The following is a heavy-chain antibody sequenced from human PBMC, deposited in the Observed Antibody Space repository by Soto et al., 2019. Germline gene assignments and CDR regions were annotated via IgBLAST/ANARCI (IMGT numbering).Heavy chain of an antibody. V-gene: IGHV3-30*18. D-gene: IGHD3-3*01. CDR1: GFPFSNFG. CDR2: ISYDGSDN. J-gene: IGHJ6*03. CDR3: AKRVAITLFGMVADMDV. Sequence: QVQLVESGGGVVQPGRSLRLSCAASGFPFSNFGLHWVRQAPGKGLEWVAVISYDGSDNYYADSVKGRFTVSRDNSKSTLYLQMNSLRAEDAAVYYCAKRVAITLFGMVADMDVWGKGTTVTVSS.